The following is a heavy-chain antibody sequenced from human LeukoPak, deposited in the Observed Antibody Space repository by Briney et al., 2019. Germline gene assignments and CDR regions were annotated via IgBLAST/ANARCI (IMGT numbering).Heavy chain of an antibody. D-gene: IGHD2-2*01. CDR1: GFTSSTYA. J-gene: IGHJ4*02. CDR2: LSASGGSS. CDR3: GRSVSCTSTSCYYDY. Sequence: PGGSLRLSCAASGFTSSTYAMSWVRQPPGKGLEWVSSLSASGGSSYYAETVKGRFTISRDNSKHTLYLQMNSLRVEDTAVYYCGRSVSCTSTSCYYDYWGQGTLVTVSS. V-gene: IGHV3-23*01.